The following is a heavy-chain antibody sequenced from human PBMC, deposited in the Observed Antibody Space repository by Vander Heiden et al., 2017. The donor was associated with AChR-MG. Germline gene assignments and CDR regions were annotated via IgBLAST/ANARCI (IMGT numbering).Heavy chain of an antibody. D-gene: IGHD2-8*01. CDR1: GYTFSSYY. V-gene: IGHV1-46*01. CDR2: INPSGGST. CDR3: ALGPEMYGFDY. J-gene: IGHJ4*02. Sequence: QVQLVQSGAEVKKTGASEKVSCKESGYTFSSYYMHWVRQAPGQGLEWMGIINPSGGSTSYAQKFQGRVTMTRDTSTSTVYMGLSSLRSEDTAVYYCALGPEMYGFDYWGQGTLVTVSS.